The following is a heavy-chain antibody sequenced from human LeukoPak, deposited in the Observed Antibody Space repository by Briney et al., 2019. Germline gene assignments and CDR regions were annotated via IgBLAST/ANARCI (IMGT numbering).Heavy chain of an antibody. V-gene: IGHV3-7*01. D-gene: IGHD6-13*01. J-gene: IGHJ4*02. CDR2: IKQDGSEK. Sequence: GGSLRLSCAASGLTFSSYWMSWVRQAPGKGLEWVANIKQDGSEKYYVDSVKGRFTISRDNAKNSLYLQMNSLRAEDTAVYYCARDNGYSSSWPYYWGQGTLVTVSS. CDR3: ARDNGYSSSWPYY. CDR1: GLTFSSYW.